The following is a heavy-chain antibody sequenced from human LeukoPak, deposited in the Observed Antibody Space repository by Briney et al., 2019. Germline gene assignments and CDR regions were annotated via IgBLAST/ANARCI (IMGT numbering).Heavy chain of an antibody. J-gene: IGHJ4*02. CDR2: ISGSGSST. CDR3: AKDGGLWVSAHWGDS. D-gene: IGHD7-27*01. V-gene: IGHV3-23*01. Sequence: PGGSLRLSCAASGITFSSYAMSWVRQAPGKGLEWVSVISGSGSSTYYADSVKGRFTISRDNSKNTLYLQLNSLRAEDTAVYYCAKDGGLWVSAHWGDSWGRGTLVTVSS. CDR1: GITFSSYA.